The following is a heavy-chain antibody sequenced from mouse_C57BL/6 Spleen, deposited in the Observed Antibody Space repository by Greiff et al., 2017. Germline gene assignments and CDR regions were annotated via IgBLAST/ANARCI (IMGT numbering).Heavy chain of an antibody. V-gene: IGHV1-59*01. J-gene: IGHJ2*01. CDR3: AGSLPWFY. CDR2: IDPSDSYT. CDR1: GYTFTSYW. Sequence: QVQLQQSGAELVRPGTSVKLSCKASGYTFTSYWMHWVKQRPGQGLEWIGVIDPSDSYTNYNQKFKGKATLTVDTSSSTAYMQLSSLTSEDSAVYYCAGSLPWFYWGQGTTLTVSS. D-gene: IGHD2-2*01.